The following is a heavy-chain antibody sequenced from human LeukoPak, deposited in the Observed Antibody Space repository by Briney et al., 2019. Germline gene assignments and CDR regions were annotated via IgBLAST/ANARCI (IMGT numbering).Heavy chain of an antibody. V-gene: IGHV3-30*03. CDR3: ASNGL. CDR2: ISYDGSNK. D-gene: IGHD2-8*01. CDR1: EFTFSSYG. Sequence: GGSLRLSCAASEFTFSSYGMHWVSQAPGRGLEWVAVISYDGSNKYYADSVKGRFTISRDNSKNTLYLQMNSLRAEDTAVYYCASNGLWGQGTLVTVSS. J-gene: IGHJ4*02.